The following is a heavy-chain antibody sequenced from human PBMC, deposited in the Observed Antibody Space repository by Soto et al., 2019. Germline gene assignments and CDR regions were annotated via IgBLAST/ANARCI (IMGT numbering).Heavy chain of an antibody. Sequence: QVQLQESGPGLVKPSETLSLTCTVSGGSISSYYWNWIRQPPGKGLEWIGYIYYSGSTNYNPSLKSRVTISVDTSKNQFSLKLSSVTAADTAVYYCARVLLWFGELSPMAAFDIWGQETMVTVSS. J-gene: IGHJ3*02. V-gene: IGHV4-59*01. CDR1: GGSISSYY. D-gene: IGHD3-10*01. CDR3: ARVLLWFGELSPMAAFDI. CDR2: IYYSGST.